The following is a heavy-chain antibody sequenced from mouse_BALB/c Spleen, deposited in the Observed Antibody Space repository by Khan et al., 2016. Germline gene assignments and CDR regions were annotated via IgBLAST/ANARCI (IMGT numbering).Heavy chain of an antibody. V-gene: IGHV1S135*01. CDR3: AKDYYGSSFVPLFAY. CDR1: GYSFIDYN. D-gene: IGHD1-1*01. CDR2: IDPYNGGN. Sequence: VQLQQSGPELVKPGASVKVSCKASGYSFIDYNMYWVKQSHGKSLVWIGYIDPYNGGNNYNQKFKDKATLTVDMSSGTAFMHINSLTSEDSAVYYCAKDYYGSSFVPLFAYWCQGTLVTVSA. J-gene: IGHJ3*01.